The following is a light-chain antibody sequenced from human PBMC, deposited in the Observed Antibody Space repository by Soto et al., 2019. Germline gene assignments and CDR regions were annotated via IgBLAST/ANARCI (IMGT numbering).Light chain of an antibody. CDR1: GSDVGGYNY. V-gene: IGLV2-14*01. Sequence: QSALTQPASVSGSPGQSITISCTRNGSDVGGYNYIYWYQHHPGKAPKLIFFDVSNRPSGLSDRFSVSESGNTASLAISGLQPEDEAHYYCSSYTGRNIRLFGGGTKLTVL. CDR3: SSYTGRNIRL. CDR2: DVS. J-gene: IGLJ2*01.